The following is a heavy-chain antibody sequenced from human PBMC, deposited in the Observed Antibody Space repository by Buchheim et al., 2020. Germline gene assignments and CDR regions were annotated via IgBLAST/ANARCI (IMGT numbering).Heavy chain of an antibody. V-gene: IGHV3-74*01. CDR2: INSDGRLT. D-gene: IGHD6-13*01. CDR1: RFSFSSYW. Sequence: EVQLVESGGDLVQPGGSLRLSCAASRFSFSSYWMHWVRQAPGKGLVWVARINSDGRLTNYADSVKGRFTISRDNGMKTLYLQMNSLRAEDTAVYYCAAEPDSSWFDPWGQGTL. J-gene: IGHJ5*02. CDR3: AAEPDSSWFDP.